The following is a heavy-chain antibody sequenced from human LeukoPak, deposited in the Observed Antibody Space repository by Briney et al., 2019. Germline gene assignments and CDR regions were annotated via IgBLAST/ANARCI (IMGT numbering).Heavy chain of an antibody. V-gene: IGHV1-2*02. J-gene: IGHJ4*02. CDR3: ARFPSYYYDSSGYSAFDY. Sequence: ASVKVSCKASGYTSTGYYMHWVRQAPGQGLEWMGWINPNSGGTNYAQKFQGRVTMTRDTSISAAYMELSRLRSDDTAVYYCARFPSYYYDSSGYSAFDYWGQGTLVTVSS. CDR2: INPNSGGT. D-gene: IGHD3-22*01. CDR1: GYTSTGYY.